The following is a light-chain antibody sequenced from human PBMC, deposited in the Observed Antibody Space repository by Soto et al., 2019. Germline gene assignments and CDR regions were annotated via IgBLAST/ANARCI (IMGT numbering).Light chain of an antibody. Sequence: DVQMTQSPSSLSASVGDRVTITCRASQDINSWLAWYQQKPGQAPKSLIYAASSLQTGVPSRFSGSESGTDFTLPISSLETEDSATYYCQQYNVYPLTFGGGTKVEIK. CDR2: AAS. CDR1: QDINSW. J-gene: IGKJ4*01. V-gene: IGKV1D-16*01. CDR3: QQYNVYPLT.